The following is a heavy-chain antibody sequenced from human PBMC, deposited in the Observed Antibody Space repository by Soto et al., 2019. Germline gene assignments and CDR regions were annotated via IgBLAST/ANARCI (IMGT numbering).Heavy chain of an antibody. D-gene: IGHD3-10*01. Sequence: GGSLRLSCEASGFIFTNFWMHWVRQVPGKGLVWVSRIDTSGSSTSYADSVKGRFTISRDNAKNTVSLQMNSLRAEDTGVYYCAKESWHFDLWSQGSLVPVSS. V-gene: IGHV3-74*01. CDR1: GFIFTNFW. CDR3: AKESWHFDL. CDR2: IDTSGSST. J-gene: IGHJ4*02.